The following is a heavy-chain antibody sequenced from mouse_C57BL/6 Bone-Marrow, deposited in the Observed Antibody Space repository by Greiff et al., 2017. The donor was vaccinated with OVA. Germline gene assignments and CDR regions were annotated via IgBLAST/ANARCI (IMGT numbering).Heavy chain of an antibody. CDR2: ISSKSNNYAT. CDR1: GFSFNTYA. D-gene: IGHD1-1*01. Sequence: EVQGVESGGGLVQPKGSLKLSCAASGFSFNTYAMNWVRQAPEKGLEWVARISSKSNNYATSYADSVKDRFTISRDDSESMLYLQMNNLKTEDTAMYYCVRHSSYVAYWGQGTLVTVSA. CDR3: VRHSSYVAY. V-gene: IGHV10-1*01. J-gene: IGHJ3*01.